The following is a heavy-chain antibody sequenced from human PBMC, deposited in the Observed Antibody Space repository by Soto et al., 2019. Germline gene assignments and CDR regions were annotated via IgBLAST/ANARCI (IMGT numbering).Heavy chain of an antibody. J-gene: IGHJ5*02. CDR3: AKVGLYSPVYGAVAGTTTGGWFDP. CDR2: ISGSGGST. V-gene: IGHV3-23*01. CDR1: GFTFSSYA. D-gene: IGHD6-19*01. Sequence: GESLKISCAASGFTFSSYAMSWVRQAPGKGLEWVSAISGSGGSTYYADSVKGRFTISRDNSKNTLYLQMNSLRAEDTAVYYCAKVGLYSPVYGAVAGTTTGGWFDPWGQGTLVTVSS.